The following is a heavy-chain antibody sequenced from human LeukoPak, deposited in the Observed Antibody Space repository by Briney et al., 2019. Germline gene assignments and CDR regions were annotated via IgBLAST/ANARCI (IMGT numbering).Heavy chain of an antibody. D-gene: IGHD5-18*01. Sequence: GGSLRLSCAAPGFTFSFYWMNWVRQAPGKGLEWVANIKEDGSENDYVDSVKGRFIISRDNAKNSLYLQMNSLRAEDTAVYYCARGYTGHDNFDYWGQGTLVTVSS. CDR3: ARGYTGHDNFDY. J-gene: IGHJ4*02. CDR2: IKEDGSEN. V-gene: IGHV3-7*04. CDR1: GFTFSFYW.